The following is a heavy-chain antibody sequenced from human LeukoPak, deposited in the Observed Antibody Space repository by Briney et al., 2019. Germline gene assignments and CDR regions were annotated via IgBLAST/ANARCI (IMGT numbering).Heavy chain of an antibody. CDR2: IRYDGSNK. V-gene: IGHV3-30*02. D-gene: IGHD1/OR15-1a*01. CDR3: AKEGTASKPSDLDY. Sequence: GGSLRLSCAASGFIFSDYGMHWVRPAPGKGLEWVTFIRYDGSNKYYADSVKGRFTISRDNSKNIVYLQMSSLSSEDTAVYYCAKEGTASKPSDLDYWGQGTLVTVSS. CDR1: GFIFSDYG. J-gene: IGHJ4*02.